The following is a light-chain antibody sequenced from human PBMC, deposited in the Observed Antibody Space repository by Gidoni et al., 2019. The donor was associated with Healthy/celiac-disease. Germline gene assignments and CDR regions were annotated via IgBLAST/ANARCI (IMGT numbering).Light chain of an antibody. Sequence: DIQMTQSPSTLSASVGDRVTITCRASQSTNNWLAWYQQKPGKAPNLLIYKASILESGVPSRFSCSGSGTEFTLTISSLQPYDFATYYCHHYNTLWTFGQGTKVQIK. V-gene: IGKV1-5*03. CDR2: KAS. CDR1: QSTNNW. CDR3: HHYNTLWT. J-gene: IGKJ1*01.